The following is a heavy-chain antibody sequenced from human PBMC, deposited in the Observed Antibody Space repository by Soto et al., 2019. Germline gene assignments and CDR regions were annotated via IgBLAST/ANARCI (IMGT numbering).Heavy chain of an antibody. CDR3: ARDRYDYIWWSPSPDAFDI. J-gene: IGHJ3*02. V-gene: IGHV3-7*05. CDR1: GFTFSSYW. D-gene: IGHD3-16*01. Sequence: EVQLVESGGGLVQPGGSLRLSCAASGFTFSSYWMSWVRQAPGKGLEWVANIKQDGSEKYYVDSVKGRFTISRDNAKNSLYLQMNSLRAEDTAVYYCARDRYDYIWWSPSPDAFDIWGQGTMVTVSS. CDR2: IKQDGSEK.